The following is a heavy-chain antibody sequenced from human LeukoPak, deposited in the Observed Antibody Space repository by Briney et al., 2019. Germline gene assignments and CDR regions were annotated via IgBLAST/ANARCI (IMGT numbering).Heavy chain of an antibody. CDR1: GFTFDDYG. CDR3: AKDVVGARQRQRNDAFDI. V-gene: IGHV3-43D*03. J-gene: IGHJ3*02. D-gene: IGHD1-26*01. Sequence: GGSLRLSCAASGFTFDDYGMSWVRQAPGKGLEWVSLISWDGGSTYYADSVKGRFTISRDNSKNSLYLQMNSLRAEDTALYYCAKDVVGARQRQRNDAFDIWGQGTMVTVSS. CDR2: ISWDGGST.